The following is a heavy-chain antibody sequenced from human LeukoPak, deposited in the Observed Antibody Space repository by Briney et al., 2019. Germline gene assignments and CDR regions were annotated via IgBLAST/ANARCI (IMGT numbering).Heavy chain of an antibody. CDR1: GGSISSSSYY. D-gene: IGHD5-18*01. CDR2: IYYSGST. J-gene: IGHJ6*03. V-gene: IGHV4-39*07. CDR3: AGERGRSYGSVPYYYYYMDV. Sequence: SETLSLTCTVSGGSISSSSYYWGWIRQPPGKGLEWIGSIYYSGSTNYSPSLKSRVTISVDTSKNQFSLKLSSVTAADTAVYYCAGERGRSYGSVPYYYYYMDVWGKGTTVTVSS.